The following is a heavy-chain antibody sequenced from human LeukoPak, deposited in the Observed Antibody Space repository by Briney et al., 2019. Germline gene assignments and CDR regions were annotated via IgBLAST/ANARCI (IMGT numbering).Heavy chain of an antibody. J-gene: IGHJ4*02. CDR1: GFTFSDYY. CDR3: AKDPEYYYDSSGYYDY. D-gene: IGHD3-22*01. Sequence: GGSLRLSCAASGFTFSDYYMSWIRQAPGKGLEWLSYISSSGSTIYYADSVKGRFTISRDNAKNSLYLQMNSLRAEDTALYYCAKDPEYYYDSSGYYDYWGQGTLVTVSS. V-gene: IGHV3-11*01. CDR2: ISSSGSTI.